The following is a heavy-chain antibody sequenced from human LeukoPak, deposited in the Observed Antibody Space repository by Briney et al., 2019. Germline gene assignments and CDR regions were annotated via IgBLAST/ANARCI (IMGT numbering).Heavy chain of an antibody. Sequence: GESLKISCKTSGYSFTRYWIAWVRQTPGKGLEWMGIVYPDDSDTIYSPAFQGPVTLSADKSITTAYLHWSSLKASDTAVYYCARPSGTYFPFDYWGQGTLVTVSS. CDR3: ARPSGTYFPFDY. CDR2: VYPDDSDT. CDR1: GYSFTRYW. D-gene: IGHD1-26*01. V-gene: IGHV5-51*01. J-gene: IGHJ4*02.